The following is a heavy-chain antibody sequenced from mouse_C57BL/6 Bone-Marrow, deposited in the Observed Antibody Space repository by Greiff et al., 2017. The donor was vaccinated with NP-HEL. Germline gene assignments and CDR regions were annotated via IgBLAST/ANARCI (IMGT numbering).Heavy chain of an antibody. D-gene: IGHD1-1*01. CDR2: IRLKSDNYAT. J-gene: IGHJ4*01. CDR3: TVTTVVAERMDY. V-gene: IGHV6-3*01. CDR1: GFTFSNYW. Sequence: EVKLVESGGGLVQPGGSMKLSCVASGFTFSNYWMNWVRQSPEKGLEWVAQIRLKSDNYATHYAESVKGRFTISRDDSKSSVYLQMNNLRAEDTGIYYCTVTTVVAERMDYWGQGTSVTVSS.